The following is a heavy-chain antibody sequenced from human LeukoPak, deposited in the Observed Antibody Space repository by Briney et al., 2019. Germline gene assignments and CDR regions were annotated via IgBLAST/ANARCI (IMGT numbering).Heavy chain of an antibody. CDR3: AREIVGATLFLDY. CDR1: GGSISSYY. J-gene: IGHJ4*02. D-gene: IGHD1-26*01. V-gene: IGHV4-59*12. Sequence: SETLSLTCTVSGGSISSYYWSWIRQPPGKGLEWIGYIYYSGSTNYNPSLKSRVTISVDTSKNQFSLKLSSVTAADTAVYYCAREIVGATLFLDYWGQGTLVTVSS. CDR2: IYYSGST.